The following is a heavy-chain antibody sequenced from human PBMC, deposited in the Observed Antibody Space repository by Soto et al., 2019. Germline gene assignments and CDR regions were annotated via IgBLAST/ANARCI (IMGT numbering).Heavy chain of an antibody. CDR1: GDSFSSYS. V-gene: IGHV4-59*01. CDR3: AGDYASGSYRFDY. D-gene: IGHD3-10*01. J-gene: IGHJ4*02. CDR2: IYYSGST. Sequence: SETLSLTCTVSGDSFSSYSWSWIRQPPGRGLEWIGYIYYSGSTTYNPSLKSRLTMSIDTSKNQFSLRLTSVTAADTAIYYCAGDYASGSYRFDYWGQGTRVTVSS.